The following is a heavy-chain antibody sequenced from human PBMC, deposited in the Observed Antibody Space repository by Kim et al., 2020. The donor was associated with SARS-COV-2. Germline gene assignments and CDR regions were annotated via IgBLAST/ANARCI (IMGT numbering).Heavy chain of an antibody. J-gene: IGHJ4*02. CDR1: GFTFSSYE. D-gene: IGHD2-15*01. CDR2: ISSSGSTI. Sequence: GGSLRLSCAASGFTFSSYEMNWVRQAPGKGLEWVSYISSSGSTIYYADSVKGRFTISRDNAKNSLYLQMNSLRAEDTAVYYCWGGVGYCSGGSCYLYYFVYGGQGTLVTVSS. V-gene: IGHV3-48*03. CDR3: WGGVGYCSGGSCYLYYFVY.